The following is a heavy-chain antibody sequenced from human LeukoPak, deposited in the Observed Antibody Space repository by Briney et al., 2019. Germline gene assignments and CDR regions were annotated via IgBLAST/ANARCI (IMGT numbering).Heavy chain of an antibody. J-gene: IGHJ4*02. CDR1: GFTLSTYA. D-gene: IGHD1/OR15-1a*01. Sequence: GGSLRLSCAASGFTLSTYAMSCVRQAPGKGLEWVSAISDSGDNTHYADSVKGRFIISRDSSKSTLYLQMNSLRADDTAVYYCAKVYWNNYYYDYWGQGTLVTVSS. CDR2: ISDSGDNT. CDR3: AKVYWNNYYYDY. V-gene: IGHV3-23*01.